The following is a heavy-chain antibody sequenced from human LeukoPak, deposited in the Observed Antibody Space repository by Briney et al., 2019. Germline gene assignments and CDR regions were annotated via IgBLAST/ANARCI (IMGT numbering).Heavy chain of an antibody. V-gene: IGHV4-34*01. D-gene: IGHD1-26*01. CDR1: GGSFSGYY. CDR3: ARRGSYYYYYYMDV. CDR2: INHSGST. Sequence: SETLSLTCAVYGGSFSGYYWSWIRQPPGKGLEWIGEINHSGSTNYNPSLKSRVTISVDTSNNQFSLKLSSVTAADTAVYYCARRGSYYYYYYMDVWGKGTTVTVSS. J-gene: IGHJ6*03.